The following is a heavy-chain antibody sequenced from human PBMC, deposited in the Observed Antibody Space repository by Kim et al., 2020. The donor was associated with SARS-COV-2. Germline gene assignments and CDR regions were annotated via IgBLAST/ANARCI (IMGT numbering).Heavy chain of an antibody. J-gene: IGHJ4*02. CDR1: GGSFSYYA. CDR2: IVPILGTT. D-gene: IGHD1-26*01. CDR3: ARGDSGTLTVRSDY. V-gene: IGHV1-69*13. Sequence: SVKVSCKASGGSFSYYALSWVRQAPGQGLEWMGGIVPILGTTIYPQKFQGRVTITADESTSTAYMEMSSLRSEDTAVYYCARGDSGTLTVRSDYWGQGTLVTVSS.